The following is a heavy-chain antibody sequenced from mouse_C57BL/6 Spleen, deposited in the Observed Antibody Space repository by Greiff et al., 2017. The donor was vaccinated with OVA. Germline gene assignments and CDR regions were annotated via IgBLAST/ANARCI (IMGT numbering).Heavy chain of an antibody. D-gene: IGHD2-3*01. Sequence: EVQLQQSGPELVKPGASVKISCKASGYTFTDYYMNWVKQSHGKSLEWIGDINPNNGGTSYNQKFKGKATLTVDKSSSTAYMELRSLTSEDSAVYYCARRGWLLRGLFAYWGQGTLVTVSA. V-gene: IGHV1-26*01. CDR3: ARRGWLLRGLFAY. CDR2: INPNNGGT. CDR1: GYTFTDYY. J-gene: IGHJ3*01.